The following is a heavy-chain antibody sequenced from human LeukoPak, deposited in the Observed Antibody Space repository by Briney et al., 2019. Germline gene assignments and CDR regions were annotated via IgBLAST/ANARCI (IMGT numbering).Heavy chain of an antibody. Sequence: GGSLGLSGEAPGFTFGSNCMSWVRQSQGKGLEWVANIKQDGSEKYYVDSVKGRFTISRDNAKNSLYLQMNSLRAEDTAVYCCARAFYGDYYFDYWGQGTLVTVSS. CDR1: GFTFGSNC. D-gene: IGHD4-17*01. J-gene: IGHJ4*02. V-gene: IGHV3-7*03. CDR2: IKQDGSEK. CDR3: ARAFYGDYYFDY.